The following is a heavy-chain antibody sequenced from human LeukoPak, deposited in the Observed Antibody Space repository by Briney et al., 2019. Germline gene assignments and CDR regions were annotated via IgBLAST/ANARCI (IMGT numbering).Heavy chain of an antibody. CDR3: ARDYNGYDDYRKWDY. CDR1: GYTFTDYY. D-gene: IGHD4-17*01. J-gene: IGHJ4*02. CDR2: INLRSGGT. Sequence: ASVKVSCKVSGYTFTDYYMHWVRQAPGQGLEWMGWINLRSGGTKCAQKFQGRATMTRDTSTSTAYMEVSRLRSDDTAVYYCARDYNGYDDYRKWDYWGQGTLVTVSS. V-gene: IGHV1-2*02.